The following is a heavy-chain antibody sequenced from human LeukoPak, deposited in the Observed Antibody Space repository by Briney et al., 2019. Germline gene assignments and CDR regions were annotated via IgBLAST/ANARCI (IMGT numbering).Heavy chain of an antibody. CDR2: ICAYNGKT. CDR1: GYTFTSYG. J-gene: IGHJ4*02. Sequence: ASEKVSCKASGYTFTSYGFSWVRQAPGQGLEWMGCICAYNGKTNYLQKFQGRVTMTTDTSTTTAYMELRSLRSDDTAVYYCARHPSIAVAGSEFDYWGQGTLVTVSS. V-gene: IGHV1-18*01. CDR3: ARHPSIAVAGSEFDY. D-gene: IGHD6-19*01.